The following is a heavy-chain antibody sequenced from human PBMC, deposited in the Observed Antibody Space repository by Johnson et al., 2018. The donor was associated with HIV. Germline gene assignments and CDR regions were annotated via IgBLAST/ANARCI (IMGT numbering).Heavy chain of an antibody. CDR1: GFTFKTYW. CDR2: IKSDGGST. J-gene: IGHJ3*02. V-gene: IGHV3-74*01. CDR3: AREGGVTMVDGFDI. D-gene: IGHD3-10*01. Sequence: VQLVESGGGLVQPGGSLRLSCVVSGFTFKTYWMHWVRQAPGKGLVWVARIKSDGGSTSYVDSVKGRFIISRDNTKNTLYLQMHSLRAEDTAVYYCAREGGVTMVDGFDIWGQGTMVTVSS.